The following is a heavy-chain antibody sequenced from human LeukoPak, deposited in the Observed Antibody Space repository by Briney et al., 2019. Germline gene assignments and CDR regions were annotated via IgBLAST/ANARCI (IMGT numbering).Heavy chain of an antibody. D-gene: IGHD2-2*02. CDR1: GYTFTGYY. CDR3: AREAVVVVPAAIAAKYYYYGMDV. Sequence: ASVKVSCKASGYTFTGYYMHWVRQAPGQGLEWMGIINPSGGSTSYAQKFQGRVTMTRDTSTSTVYMELSSLRSEDTAVYYCAREAVVVVPAAIAAKYYYYGMDVWGQGTTVTVSS. V-gene: IGHV1-46*01. J-gene: IGHJ6*02. CDR2: INPSGGST.